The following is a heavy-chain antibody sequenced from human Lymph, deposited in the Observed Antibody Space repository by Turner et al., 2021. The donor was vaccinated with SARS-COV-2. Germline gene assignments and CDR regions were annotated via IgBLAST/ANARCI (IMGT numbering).Heavy chain of an antibody. Sequence: EVQLLESGGGLVQPGGSLRLSCTASGFTFSNYALSWVRQAPGKGREGVSTISNRGGTTYYADSVKGRFTIARDNSKNTLYLQMNSLRAEDTAVYYCAKDPNWYVLSAVDYWGQGTLVTVSS. V-gene: IGHV3-23*01. CDR2: ISNRGGTT. CDR1: GFTFSNYA. D-gene: IGHD1-1*01. J-gene: IGHJ4*02. CDR3: AKDPNWYVLSAVDY.